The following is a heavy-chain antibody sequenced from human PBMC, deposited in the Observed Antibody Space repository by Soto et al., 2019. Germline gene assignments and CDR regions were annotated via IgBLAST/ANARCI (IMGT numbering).Heavy chain of an antibody. CDR1: GGPISSSNHY. Sequence: QLQLQESGPGLVKPAETLSVTCTVSGGPISSSNHYWGWIRQPPGKGREWIGSIYYIGSTYYNPSVQSRVTISVDTSKNQFSLKVKSVTAADTAVYFCARLGDRVNYYYMDVWGKGTTVTVSS. CDR2: IYYIGST. CDR3: ARLGDRVNYYYMDV. D-gene: IGHD6-13*01. V-gene: IGHV4-39*01. J-gene: IGHJ6*03.